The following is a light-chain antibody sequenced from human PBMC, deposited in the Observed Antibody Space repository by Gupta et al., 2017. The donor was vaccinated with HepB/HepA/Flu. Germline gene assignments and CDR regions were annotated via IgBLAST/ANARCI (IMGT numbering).Light chain of an antibody. CDR3: QLSKSYPLT. J-gene: IGKJ4*01. CDR2: KAS. Sequence: DIQMTQFPSTLSASVGDRVTITCRASQSIDIWLAWYQQKTGKAPNLLIYKASTLQSGVPSRFSGGRSGTEFTLTMSSLQPDDFGTYYCQLSKSYPLTFGGGTKLEI. V-gene: IGKV1-5*03. CDR1: QSIDIW.